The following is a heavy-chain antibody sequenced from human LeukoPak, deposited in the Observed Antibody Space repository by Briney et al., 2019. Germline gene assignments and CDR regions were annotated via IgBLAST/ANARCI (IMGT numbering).Heavy chain of an antibody. CDR2: INHSGST. V-gene: IGHV4-34*01. CDR1: GVYFSGYY. J-gene: IGHJ1*01. Sequence: SETLSLTCAVYGVYFSGYYWRWIRQPPGKGLAWIGEINHSGSTNYNPSLQRRVTISVNTSKNQFSLQLTSVTAADTAVYYFARHRRGNGYKNWGQGTQGTVSS. CDR3: ARHRRGNGYKN. D-gene: IGHD5-18*01.